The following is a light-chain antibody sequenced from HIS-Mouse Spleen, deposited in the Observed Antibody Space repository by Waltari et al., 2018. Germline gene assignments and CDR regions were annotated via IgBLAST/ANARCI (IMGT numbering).Light chain of an antibody. CDR2: DVS. J-gene: IGLJ2*01. V-gene: IGLV2-14*03. CDR1: SIDVGGYHY. Sequence: QAALTQPASVSGSPGQSITISRSGTSIDVGGYHYVSLYQQHPGKAAKLMIYDVSSRPSGVSNRFSCSKSGNTASLTISGLQAEDEADYYCSSYTSSSFNVVFGGGTKLTVL. CDR3: SSYTSSSFNVV.